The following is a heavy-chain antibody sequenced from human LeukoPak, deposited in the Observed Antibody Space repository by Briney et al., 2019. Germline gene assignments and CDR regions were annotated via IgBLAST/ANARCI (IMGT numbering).Heavy chain of an antibody. D-gene: IGHD3-10*01. V-gene: IGHV4-59*01. Sequence: SETLSLTCTVSGGSISSYYWSWIRQPPGKGLEWIGYIYYSGSTNYNPSLKSRFTISVDTSKNQFSLKLSSVTAADTAVYYCARVLSGKWYGGNWFDRWGQGTLVTVSS. CDR3: ARVLSGKWYGGNWFDR. CDR1: GGSISSYY. CDR2: IYYSGST. J-gene: IGHJ5*02.